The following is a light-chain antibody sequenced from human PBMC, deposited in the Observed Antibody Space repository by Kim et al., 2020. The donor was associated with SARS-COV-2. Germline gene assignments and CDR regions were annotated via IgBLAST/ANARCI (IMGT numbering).Light chain of an antibody. Sequence: PGERATLSCRASQSVSSSYLAWYQQKPGQAPRLLIYGASSRATDIPDRFSGSGSGTDFTLTISRLEPEDFAVYYCQQYGSSPRITFGQGTRLEIK. CDR3: QQYGSSPRIT. V-gene: IGKV3-20*01. CDR1: QSVSSSY. CDR2: GAS. J-gene: IGKJ5*01.